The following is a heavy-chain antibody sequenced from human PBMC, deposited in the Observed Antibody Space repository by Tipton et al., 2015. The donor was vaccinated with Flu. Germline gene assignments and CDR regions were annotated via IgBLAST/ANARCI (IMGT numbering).Heavy chain of an antibody. D-gene: IGHD3-16*01. CDR1: GFTFSNAW. CDR3: ARGFIRLCDY. V-gene: IGHV3-48*03. CDR2: ITPSGVNK. J-gene: IGHJ4*02. Sequence: GSLRLSCAVSGFTFSNAWMNWVRQAPGKGLEWVSYITPSGVNKYYADSVRGRFTVSRDNAMNSLYLQMDSLRAEDTAVYYCARGFIRLCDYWGQGTLVTVSA.